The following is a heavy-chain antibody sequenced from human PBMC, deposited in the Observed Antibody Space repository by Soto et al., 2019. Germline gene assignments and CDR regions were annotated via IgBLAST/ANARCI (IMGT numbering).Heavy chain of an antibody. CDR2: ISPYNGDT. D-gene: IGHD2-2*01. J-gene: IGHJ5*02. CDR3: ARGGASAAARVLNWFDP. CDR1: GYTFTSYG. Sequence: QVQLVQSGAEVKKPGASVRVSCETSGYTFTSYGITWVRQAPGQGLEWMGWISPYNGDTNYAQKVQGRVTTTTDTSTSTAYMELRSLRSDDTAVYYCARGGASAAARVLNWFDPWGQGTLVTVSS. V-gene: IGHV1-18*01.